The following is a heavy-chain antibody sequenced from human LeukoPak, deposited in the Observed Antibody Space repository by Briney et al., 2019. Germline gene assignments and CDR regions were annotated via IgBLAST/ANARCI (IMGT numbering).Heavy chain of an antibody. D-gene: IGHD4-23*01. J-gene: IGHJ4*02. CDR1: GFTVSSNY. CDR3: ARERDNSASFDY. V-gene: IGHV3-53*01. Sequence: GGSLRLSCVASGFTVSSNYMNWVRQAPGKRLEWVSVIYSGGSTYYADSVKGRFTISRDISRNTLYLQMNSMRAEDTAVYYCARERDNSASFDYRGQGTLVTVSS. CDR2: IYSGGST.